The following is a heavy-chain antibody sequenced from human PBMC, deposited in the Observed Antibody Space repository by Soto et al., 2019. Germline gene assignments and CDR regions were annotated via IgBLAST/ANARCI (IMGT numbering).Heavy chain of an antibody. CDR2: VHSDGTTT. CDR3: ASADRGGFEL. V-gene: IGHV3-74*01. CDR1: GFTFDYYW. Sequence: EVQLVESGGGLVQPGESLRLSCAASGFTFDYYWMHWVRQAPGKGLVWVSRVHSDGTTTTYADSVKGRFTISRDNDRNTVSLQISSLGAEDTAIYYCASADRGGFELWGHGTVVTVSS. D-gene: IGHD3-10*01. J-gene: IGHJ3*01.